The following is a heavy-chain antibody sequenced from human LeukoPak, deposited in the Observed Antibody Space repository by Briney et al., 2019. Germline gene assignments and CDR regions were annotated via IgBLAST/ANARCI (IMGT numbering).Heavy chain of an antibody. V-gene: IGHV1-2*02. CDR3: ASARGTYDFWSGYLMGY. CDR1: GYAFTGYY. J-gene: IGHJ4*02. CDR2: INPNSGGT. D-gene: IGHD3-3*01. Sequence: GASVKVSCKASGYAFTGYYMHWVRQAPGQGLEWMGWINPNSGGTNYAQKFQGRVTMTRDTSISTAYMELSRLRSDDTAVYYCASARGTYDFWSGYLMGYWGQGTLVTVSS.